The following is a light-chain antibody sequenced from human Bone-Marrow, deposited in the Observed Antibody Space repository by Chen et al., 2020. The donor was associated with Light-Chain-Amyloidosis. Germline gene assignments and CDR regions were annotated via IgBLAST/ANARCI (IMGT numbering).Light chain of an antibody. CDR2: IDT. Sequence: SYDLPQPPSVSVSPGQPARITCSGDDLPTKYAYWYQQKPGQAPVLVIHIDTERPSGISERFSGSSSGTTATLTISGVQAEDEADYHCQSADSSGTYEVIFGGGTKLTVL. CDR1: DLPTKY. J-gene: IGLJ2*01. CDR3: QSADSSGTYEVI. V-gene: IGLV3-25*03.